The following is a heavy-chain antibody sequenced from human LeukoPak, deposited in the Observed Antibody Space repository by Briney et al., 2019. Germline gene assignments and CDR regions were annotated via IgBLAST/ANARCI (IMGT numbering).Heavy chain of an antibody. J-gene: IGHJ4*02. CDR2: IYYSGST. CDR1: GGSISSYY. CDR3: AREASGAGTIDY. Sequence: PTETLSLTCTVSGGSISSYYWSWIRQPPGKGLEWIGYIYYSGSTNYNPSLKSRVTISVDTSKNQFSLKLSSVTAADTAVYYCAREASGAGTIDYWGQGTLVTVSS. V-gene: IGHV4-59*01. D-gene: IGHD6-19*01.